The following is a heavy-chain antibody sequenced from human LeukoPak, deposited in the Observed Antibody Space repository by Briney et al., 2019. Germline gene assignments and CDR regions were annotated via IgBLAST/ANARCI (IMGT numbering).Heavy chain of an antibody. V-gene: IGHV3-23*01. CDR3: AKGGDYCSSTSCSALYYYGMDV. CDR1: GFTFSSYA. CDR2: ISGSGGST. J-gene: IGHJ6*02. D-gene: IGHD2-2*01. Sequence: GGSLRLSCAASGFTFSSYAMSWVRQAPGKGLEWVSAISGSGGSTYYADSVKGRFTISRDNSKNTLYLQMNSLRAEDTAVYYCAKGGDYCSSTSCSALYYYGMDVWGQGTTVTVSS.